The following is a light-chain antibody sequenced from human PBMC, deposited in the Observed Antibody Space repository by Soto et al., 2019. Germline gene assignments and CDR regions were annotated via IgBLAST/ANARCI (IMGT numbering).Light chain of an antibody. CDR3: QHFGNSQYT. CDR2: STS. V-gene: IGKV3-20*01. J-gene: IGKJ2*01. Sequence: VVLTQSPGTLSLSPGERATLSCRASQSIFSPYLAWYQQKPGQAPRLLIYSTSTRATGVPDRFSGSGSGTDFTLTISRLEPGDFAVYYCQHFGNSQYTFGQGTKLDIK. CDR1: QSIFSPY.